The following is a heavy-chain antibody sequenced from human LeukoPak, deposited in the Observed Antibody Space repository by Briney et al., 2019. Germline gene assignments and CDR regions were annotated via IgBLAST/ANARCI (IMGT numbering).Heavy chain of an antibody. V-gene: IGHV4-59*01. CDR3: ARAMGSNWFDP. Sequence: PSETLSLTCTVSGGSISSYYWSWIWQPPGKGLEWIGYIYYSGSTNYNPSLKSRVTISVDTSKNQFSLKLSSVTAADTAVYYCARAMGSNWFDPWGQGTLVTVSS. CDR2: IYYSGST. D-gene: IGHD3-10*01. J-gene: IGHJ5*02. CDR1: GGSISSYY.